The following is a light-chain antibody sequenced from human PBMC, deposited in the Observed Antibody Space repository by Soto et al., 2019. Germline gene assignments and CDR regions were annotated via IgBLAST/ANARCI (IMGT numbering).Light chain of an antibody. Sequence: EIVLTQSPVTLSLSPGERGTLSCRASQNLGTLYLTWFQQKSGQAPRLLIYSASRRATGIPDRFTGSGSGTDFTLTISSLQPEDFATYYCQQFDTYPPITFGQGTRLEIK. V-gene: IGKV3-20*01. CDR2: SAS. CDR1: QNLGTLY. J-gene: IGKJ5*01. CDR3: QQFDTYPPIT.